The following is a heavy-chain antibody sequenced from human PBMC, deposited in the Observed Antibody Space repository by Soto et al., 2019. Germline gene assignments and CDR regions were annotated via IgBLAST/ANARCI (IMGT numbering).Heavy chain of an antibody. CDR2: IYYSGST. CDR1: GGSINYSY. Sequence: SETLSLTCTVSGGSINYSYWTWIRQPPGKGLEWIGYIYYSGSTYYNPSLKSRVTISVDTSKNQFSLKLSSVTAADTAVYYCARDRDGYCSSTSCSYYGMDVWGQGTTVTVSS. D-gene: IGHD2-2*01. CDR3: ARDRDGYCSSTSCSYYGMDV. J-gene: IGHJ6*02. V-gene: IGHV4-59*06.